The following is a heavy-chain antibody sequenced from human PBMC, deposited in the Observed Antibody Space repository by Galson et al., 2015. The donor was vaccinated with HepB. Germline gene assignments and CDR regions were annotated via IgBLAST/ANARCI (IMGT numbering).Heavy chain of an antibody. CDR3: ARESNSGSYGGNYFDY. CDR1: GFTFSSYS. Sequence: SLRLSCAASGFTFSSYSMNWVRQAPGKGLEWVSYISSSSSTIYYADSVKGRFTISRDNAKNSLYLQMNSLRAEDTAVYYCARESNSGSYGGNYFDYWGQGTLVTVSS. V-gene: IGHV3-48*04. CDR2: ISSSSSTI. D-gene: IGHD1-26*01. J-gene: IGHJ4*02.